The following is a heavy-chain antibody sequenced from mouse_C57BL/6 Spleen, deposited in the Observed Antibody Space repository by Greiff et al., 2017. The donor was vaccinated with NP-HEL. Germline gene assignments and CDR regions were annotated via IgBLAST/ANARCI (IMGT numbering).Heavy chain of an antibody. Sequence: EVKLVESGGGLVKPGGSLKLSCAASGFTFSSYTMSWVRQTPEKRLEWVATISGGGGNTYYPDSVKGRFTISRDNAKNTLYLQMSSLRSEDTALYYCASPYYYGSSYVGFAYWGQGTLVTVSA. CDR3: ASPYYYGSSYVGFAY. CDR1: GFTFSSYT. D-gene: IGHD1-1*01. J-gene: IGHJ3*01. CDR2: ISGGGGNT. V-gene: IGHV5-9*01.